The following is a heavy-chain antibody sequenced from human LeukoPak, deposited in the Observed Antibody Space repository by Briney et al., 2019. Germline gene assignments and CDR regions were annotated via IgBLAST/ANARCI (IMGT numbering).Heavy chain of an antibody. D-gene: IGHD3-10*01. CDR2: SRNKVNSYTT. CDR1: GXTLSDHE. CDR3: VAMIRGVGY. V-gene: IGHV3-72*01. Sequence: GGSLRLSCAASGXTLSDHEMDWVRQAPGRGLEWVGRSRNKVNSYTTKYAASVKGRFTISRDDSKNSLYLQMNSLKSEDTAVYYCVAMIRGVGYWGQGTLATVSP. J-gene: IGHJ4*02.